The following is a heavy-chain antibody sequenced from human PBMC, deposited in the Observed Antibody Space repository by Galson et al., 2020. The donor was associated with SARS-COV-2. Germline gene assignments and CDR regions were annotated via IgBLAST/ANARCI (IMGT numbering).Heavy chain of an antibody. CDR2: IYYSGST. CDR1: GGSISSSSYY. CDR3: ARHRRGYSYDDLDY. Sequence: EPSETLSLTCTVSGGSISSSSYYWGWIRQPPGKGLEWIGSIYYSGSTYYNPSLKSRVTISVDPSKNQLSLKLSSVTAADTAVYYCARHRRGYSYDDLDYWGQGTLVTVSS. D-gene: IGHD5-18*01. V-gene: IGHV4-39*01. J-gene: IGHJ4*02.